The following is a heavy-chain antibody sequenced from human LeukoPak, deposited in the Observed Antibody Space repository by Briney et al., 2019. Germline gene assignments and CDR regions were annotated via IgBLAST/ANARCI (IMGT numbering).Heavy chain of an antibody. Sequence: GASVKVSCKASGYTFTGYYMHWVRQAPGQGLEWMGWINPNSGGTNYAQKFQGRVTMTRDTSISTAYMELSRLRSDDTAVYYCAGALGGCSGGSCPGWGQGNPGHRLL. V-gene: IGHV1-2*02. CDR2: INPNSGGT. J-gene: IGHJ4*02. CDR1: GYTFTGYY. D-gene: IGHD2-15*01. CDR3: AGALGGCSGGSCPG.